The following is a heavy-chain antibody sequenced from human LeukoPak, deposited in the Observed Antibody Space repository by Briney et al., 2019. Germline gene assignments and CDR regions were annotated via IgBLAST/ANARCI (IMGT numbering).Heavy chain of an antibody. CDR3: ARFAAGGSYYYYMDV. V-gene: IGHV3-33*01. Sequence: GRSLRLSCAASGFTFSTYDMHWVRQAPGKGLECVAFIRYDGSNKYYADSVKGRFAISRDNAKNSLYLQMNSLRADDTAVYYCARFAAGGSYYYYMDVWGKGTTVTVSS. J-gene: IGHJ6*03. D-gene: IGHD6-25*01. CDR2: IRYDGSNK. CDR1: GFTFSTYD.